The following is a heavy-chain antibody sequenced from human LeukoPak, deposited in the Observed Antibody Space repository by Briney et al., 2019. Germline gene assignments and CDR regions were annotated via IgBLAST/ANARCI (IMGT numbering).Heavy chain of an antibody. V-gene: IGHV3-30*18. CDR2: ISYDGSNK. CDR3: AKDRLMGIAAAGCFDY. D-gene: IGHD6-13*01. J-gene: IGHJ4*02. CDR1: GFTFSSYG. Sequence: GRSLRLSCAASGFTFSSYGMHWVRQAPGKGLEWVAVISYDGSNKYYADSVKGRFTISRDNSKNTLYLQMNSLRVEDTAVYYCAKDRLMGIAAAGCFDYWGQGTLVTVSS.